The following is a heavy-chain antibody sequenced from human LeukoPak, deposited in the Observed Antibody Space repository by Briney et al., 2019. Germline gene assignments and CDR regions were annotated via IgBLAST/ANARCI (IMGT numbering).Heavy chain of an antibody. J-gene: IGHJ4*02. Sequence: GGSLRLSCAVSGFTFSNFWMSWIRQAPGRGLEWVANIHPEGNEKYHVESVKGRFTISRDNAKNSLFLQMNGLRVEDTAVYYCARGDAFSGDHWGQGTLVTVSS. CDR3: ARGDAFSGDH. CDR1: GFTFSNFW. CDR2: IHPEGNEK. V-gene: IGHV3-7*04.